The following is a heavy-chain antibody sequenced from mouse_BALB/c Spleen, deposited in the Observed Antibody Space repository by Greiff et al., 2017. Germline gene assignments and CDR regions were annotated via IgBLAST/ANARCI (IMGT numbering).Heavy chain of an antibody. D-gene: IGHD2-1*01. CDR2: ISSGGSYT. CDR3: ARRGNLFAY. CDR1: GFTFSSYA. Sequence: EVMLVESGGGLVKPGGSLKLSCAASGFTFSSYAMSWVRQSPEKRLEWVAEISSGGSYTYYPDTVTGRFTISRDNAKNTLYLEMSSLRSEDTAMYYCARRGNLFAYWGQGTLVTVSA. J-gene: IGHJ3*01. V-gene: IGHV5-9-4*01.